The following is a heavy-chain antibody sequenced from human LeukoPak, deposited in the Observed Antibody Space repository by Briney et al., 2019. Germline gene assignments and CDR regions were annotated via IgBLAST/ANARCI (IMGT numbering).Heavy chain of an antibody. J-gene: IGHJ4*02. CDR2: ISYDGSNK. Sequence: PGGSLRLSCAASGFTFSSYAMHWVRQAPGKGLEWVAVISYDGSNKYYADSVKGRLTISRDNSKNTLYLQMNSLRAEDTAVYYCARQYRSSSNFDYWGQGTLVTVSS. CDR3: ARQYRSSSNFDY. V-gene: IGHV3-30*14. D-gene: IGHD6-6*01. CDR1: GFTFSSYA.